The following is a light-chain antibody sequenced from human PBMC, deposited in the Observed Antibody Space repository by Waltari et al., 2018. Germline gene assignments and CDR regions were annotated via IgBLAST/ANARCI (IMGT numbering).Light chain of an antibody. V-gene: IGKV1-39*01. CDR1: QSISNY. CDR3: HQSFTTLMYT. CDR2: AAS. J-gene: IGKJ2*01. Sequence: DIQMTQSPSSLSASVGDTVTITCRASQSISNYLHWYQHKPGKAPKLLIFAASSLQSGVPSRFSGSGSGSDVTHTISSLQPEDFATYYCHQSFTTLMYTFGQGTKVEMK.